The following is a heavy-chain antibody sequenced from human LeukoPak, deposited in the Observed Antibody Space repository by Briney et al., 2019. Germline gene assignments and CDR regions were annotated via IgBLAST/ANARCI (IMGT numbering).Heavy chain of an antibody. CDR3: ARVSAAGTGPDY. CDR1: GGSVSSGNYY. Sequence: SETLSLTCTVSGGSVSSGNYYWSWIRQPPGKGLEWIVFMSNSGHPASTPSLKSRVTISVDTSKNQFSLKLNSVTAADTAVYYSARVSAAGTGPDYWGQGTLVTVSS. D-gene: IGHD6-13*01. J-gene: IGHJ4*02. CDR2: MSNSGHP. V-gene: IGHV4-61*01.